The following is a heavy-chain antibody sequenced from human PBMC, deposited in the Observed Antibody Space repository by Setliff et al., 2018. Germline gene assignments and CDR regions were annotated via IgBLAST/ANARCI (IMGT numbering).Heavy chain of an antibody. J-gene: IGHJ5*02. CDR2: IYTSGST. V-gene: IGHV4-61*02. CDR3: ARRSGWPNWFDP. D-gene: IGHD6-19*01. CDR1: GGSISSGSYY. Sequence: ASETLSLTCTVSGGSISSGSYYWSWIRQPAGKGLEWIGRIYTSGSTNYNPSLKSRVTISVDTSKNQFSLKLSSVTAADTAVYYCARRSGWPNWFDPWGQGILVTVSS.